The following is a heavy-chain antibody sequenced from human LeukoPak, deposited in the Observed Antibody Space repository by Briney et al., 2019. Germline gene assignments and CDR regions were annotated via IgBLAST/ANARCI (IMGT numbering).Heavy chain of an antibody. D-gene: IGHD3-16*01. CDR2: IKSKLFNSET. CDR3: FRYEETSGRFGDS. V-gene: IGHV3-73*01. CDR1: GFSFYDSA. Sequence: GGSLRLSCAASGFSFYDSAIHWVRQAPGKGLEWLGRIKSKLFNSETAYVESVKGRFTIYKDDSKNMAFLAMNNLKTDDTALYYCFRYEETSGRFGDSWGQGALVTVSS. J-gene: IGHJ4*02.